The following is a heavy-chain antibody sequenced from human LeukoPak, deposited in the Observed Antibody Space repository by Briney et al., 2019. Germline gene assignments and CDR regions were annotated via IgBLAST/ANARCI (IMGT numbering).Heavy chain of an antibody. Sequence: PGGSLRLSCATSGFTFSSYSMNWVRQAAGKGLEWVSPISSSRSYIYYAVSVKVRFTISRDNAEYSLHMPLNSTRSAFPAATWCARVLPGIAVAADYWGQRTLVTVSS. CDR1: GFTFSSYS. J-gene: IGHJ4*02. CDR3: ARVLPGIAVAADY. CDR2: ISSSRSYI. V-gene: IGHV3-21*01. D-gene: IGHD6-19*01.